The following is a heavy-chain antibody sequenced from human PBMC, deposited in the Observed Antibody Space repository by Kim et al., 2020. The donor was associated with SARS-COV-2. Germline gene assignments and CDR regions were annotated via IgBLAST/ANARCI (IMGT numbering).Heavy chain of an antibody. CDR2: IYYSGSS. Sequence: SETLSLTCTVSGGSISSKSYYWGWIRQPPGKGLEWIGSIYYSGSSYYNPSLKSRVTISVDTSKNQFSLKLSSVTAADTAVYYCARAWGYNYGPLDYWGQGTLRTVSA. D-gene: IGHD5-18*01. CDR3: ARAWGYNYGPLDY. J-gene: IGHJ4*02. CDR1: GGSISSKSYY. V-gene: IGHV4-39*01.